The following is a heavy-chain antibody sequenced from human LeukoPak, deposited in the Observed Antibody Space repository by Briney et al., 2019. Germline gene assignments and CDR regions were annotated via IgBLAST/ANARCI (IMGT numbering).Heavy chain of an antibody. CDR2: IYYSGST. V-gene: IGHV4-39*07. J-gene: IGHJ4*02. Sequence: SETLSLTCTVSGGSISSSNYYWGWIRQPPGKGLEWIGSIYYSGSTYYTPSLKSRVTISVDTSKNQFSLKLSSVTAADTAVYYCASLYGSGSYYPSDYWGQGTLVTVSS. CDR1: GGSISSSNYY. CDR3: ASLYGSGSYYPSDY. D-gene: IGHD3-10*01.